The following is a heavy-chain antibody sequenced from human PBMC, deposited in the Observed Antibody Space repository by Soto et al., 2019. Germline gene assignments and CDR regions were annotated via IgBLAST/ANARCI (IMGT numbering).Heavy chain of an antibody. D-gene: IGHD3-10*01. J-gene: IGHJ4*02. CDR1: GGSISSGNYY. CDR3: TSDYTLRSYRFDY. CDR2: IYYSGST. Sequence: SETLSLTCTVSGGSISSGNYYWSWIRQPPGKGLEWIGYIYYSGSTTYNPSLKSRLTISLDRSKNEVSLKLTSVTAADTAVYYCTSDYTLRSYRFDYWGRGILVTVSS. V-gene: IGHV4-30-4*01.